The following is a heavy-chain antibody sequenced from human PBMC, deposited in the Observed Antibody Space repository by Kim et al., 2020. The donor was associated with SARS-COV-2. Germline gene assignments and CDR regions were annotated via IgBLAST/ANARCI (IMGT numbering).Heavy chain of an antibody. CDR1: GFSLSTTGVA. CDR2: IYWDDDK. CDR3: AHITRGLEVYFDY. J-gene: IGHJ4*02. V-gene: IGHV2-5*02. Sequence: SGPTLVNPTQTLTLTCTFSGFSLSTTGVAVGWFRQPPGKALEWLAVIYWDDDKRYSPSLRSRLTINKDTSKNQVVLTMTRMDPVDTATYYCAHITRGLEVYFDYWGQGTLVTVSS. D-gene: IGHD1-1*01.